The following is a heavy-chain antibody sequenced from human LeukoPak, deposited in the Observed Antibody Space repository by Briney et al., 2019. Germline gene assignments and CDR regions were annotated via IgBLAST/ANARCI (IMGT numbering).Heavy chain of an antibody. Sequence: ASVKVSCKASGGTFSSYAISWVRQAPRQGLEWMGGIFTIFGTANYAQKFQGRVTITADESTSTAYMELSSLRSEDTAAYYCARDAPVVPWELPTYFDYWGQGTLVTVSS. CDR2: IFTIFGTA. J-gene: IGHJ4*02. V-gene: IGHV1-69*01. CDR3: ARDAPVVPWELPTYFDY. D-gene: IGHD1-26*01. CDR1: GGTFSSYA.